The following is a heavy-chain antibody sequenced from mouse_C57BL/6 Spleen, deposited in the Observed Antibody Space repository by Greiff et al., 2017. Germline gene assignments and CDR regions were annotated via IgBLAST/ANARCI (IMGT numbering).Heavy chain of an antibody. CDR2: IYPGSGRT. Sequence: VQLQQPGAELVKPGASVKMSCKASGYTFTSYWLTWVKQRPGQGLEWIGDIYPGSGRTNYNEKFKSKATLTVDTSSSTAYMQLSSLTSEDSAVYYCASLYSNYVWYFDVWGTGTTVTVSS. V-gene: IGHV1-55*01. J-gene: IGHJ1*03. CDR3: ASLYSNYVWYFDV. D-gene: IGHD2-5*01. CDR1: GYTFTSYW.